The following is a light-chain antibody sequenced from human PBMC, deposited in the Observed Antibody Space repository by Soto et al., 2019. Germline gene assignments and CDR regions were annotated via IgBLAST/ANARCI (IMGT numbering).Light chain of an antibody. CDR2: LGS. CDR3: MQALQTPYT. J-gene: IGKJ2*01. Sequence: DIVMTQSPLSLPVTPGEPASISCRSSQSLLHSNGYTYLDWYLQKPGQSPQLLIYLGSNRASGVPDRFSGSISGTEFTLKISRVEAEDVGVYYCMQALQTPYTFGQGTKLEIK. CDR1: QSLLHSNGYTY. V-gene: IGKV2-28*01.